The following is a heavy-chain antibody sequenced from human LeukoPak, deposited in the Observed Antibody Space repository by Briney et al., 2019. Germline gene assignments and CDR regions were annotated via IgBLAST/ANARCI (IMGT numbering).Heavy chain of an antibody. D-gene: IGHD5-12*01. CDR2: ISAYNGNT. V-gene: IGHV1-18*01. J-gene: IGHJ4*02. Sequence: ASVKVSCKASGYTFTSYGISWVRQAPGQGFEWMGWISAYNGNTNYAQKLQGRVTMTTDTSTSTAYMELRGLRSDDTAVYYCARDQSGCSGYELDYWGQGTLVTVSS. CDR3: ARDQSGCSGYELDY. CDR1: GYTFTSYG.